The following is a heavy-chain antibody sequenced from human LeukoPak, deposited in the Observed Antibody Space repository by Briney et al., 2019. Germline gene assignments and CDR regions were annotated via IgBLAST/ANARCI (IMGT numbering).Heavy chain of an antibody. CDR1: GFTFSNYE. CDR3: ARATPRRSGWYGAFDI. Sequence: GGSLRLSCAASGFTFSNYEMNWIRQAPGKGLEWISYISNSGTTKYYADSVKGRFTISRDNAKNSLYLQMNSLRAEDTAVYYCARATPRRSGWYGAFDIWGQGTMVTVSS. CDR2: ISNSGTTK. V-gene: IGHV3-48*03. D-gene: IGHD6-19*01. J-gene: IGHJ3*02.